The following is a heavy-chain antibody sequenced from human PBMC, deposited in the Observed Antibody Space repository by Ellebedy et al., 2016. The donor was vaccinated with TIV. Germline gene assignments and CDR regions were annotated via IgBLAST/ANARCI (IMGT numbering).Heavy chain of an antibody. J-gene: IGHJ6*02. CDR3: ARAREPGYFAYYYYGMDV. CDR1: GFIFGDYY. Sequence: PGGSLRLSCAASGFIFGDYYMSWVRQAPGKGLEWVSYISNTGSHTYYADSVKGRFTVARDSAQNSVYLQMNSLRAEDPAVYYCARAREPGYFAYYYYGMDVWGQGTTVTVSS. D-gene: IGHD3-9*01. V-gene: IGHV3-11*01. CDR2: ISNTGSHT.